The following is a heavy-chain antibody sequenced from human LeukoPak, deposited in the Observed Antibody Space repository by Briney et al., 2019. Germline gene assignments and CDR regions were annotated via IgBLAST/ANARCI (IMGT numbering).Heavy chain of an antibody. J-gene: IGHJ3*02. CDR3: ASLTTADAFDI. Sequence: ASETLSLTCTVSGGSISSYYWSWIRQPPGKGLEWIGYIYDSGSTNYNPSLKSRVTISVDTSKNQFSLKLSSVTAADTAVFYCASLTTADAFDIWGQGTMVTVSS. V-gene: IGHV4-59*01. CDR2: IYDSGST. D-gene: IGHD3-22*01. CDR1: GGSISSYY.